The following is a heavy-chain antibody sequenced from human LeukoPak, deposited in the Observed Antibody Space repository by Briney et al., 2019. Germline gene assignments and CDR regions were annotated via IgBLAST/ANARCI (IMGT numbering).Heavy chain of an antibody. J-gene: IGHJ2*01. D-gene: IGHD2-15*01. CDR2: IYPGDSDT. CDR1: GYSFTSYW. CDR3: ARSDCSGGSCYDGDYWYFDL. Sequence: GESLKISCKGSGYSFTSYWIGWVRQMPGKGLEWTGIIYPGDSDTRYSPSFQGQVTISADKSISTAYLQWSSLKASDTAMYYCARSDCSGGSCYDGDYWYFDLWGRGTLVTVSS. V-gene: IGHV5-51*01.